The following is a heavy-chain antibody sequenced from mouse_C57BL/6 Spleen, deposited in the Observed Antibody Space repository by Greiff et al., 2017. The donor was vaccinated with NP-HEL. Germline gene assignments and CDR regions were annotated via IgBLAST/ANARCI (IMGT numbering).Heavy chain of an antibody. D-gene: IGHD2-3*01. CDR2: INPNNGGT. CDR1: GYTFTDYN. Sequence: EVKLQESGPELVKPGASVKIPCKASGYTFTDYNMDWVKQSHGKSLEWIGDINPNNGGTIYNQKFKGKATLTVDKSSSTAYMELRSLTSEDTAVYYCARLGDGYYYFDYWGQGTTLTVSS. J-gene: IGHJ2*01. V-gene: IGHV1-18*01. CDR3: ARLGDGYYYFDY.